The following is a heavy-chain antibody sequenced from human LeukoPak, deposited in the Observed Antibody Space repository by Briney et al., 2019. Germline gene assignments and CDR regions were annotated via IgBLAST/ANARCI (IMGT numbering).Heavy chain of an antibody. J-gene: IGHJ3*02. CDR1: GFVFSAFR. D-gene: IGHD3-3*01. Sequence: GGSLRLSCAGAGFVFSAFRMIWIRQTPGKGLEWIAYISRDGTITHYGDSVRGRFTISRDNAKNSLYLQMNSLRAEDTAVYYCARVFRVGTFDAFDIWGHGTMVTVSS. V-gene: IGHV3-48*04. CDR3: ARVFRVGTFDAFDI. CDR2: ISRDGTIT.